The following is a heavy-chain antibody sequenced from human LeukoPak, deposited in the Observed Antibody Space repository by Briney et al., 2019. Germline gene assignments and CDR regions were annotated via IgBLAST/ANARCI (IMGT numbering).Heavy chain of an antibody. CDR2: ISATGDNT. V-gene: IGHV3-23*01. J-gene: IGHJ6*02. CDR1: RFSFNSYV. Sequence: GGSLRLSCAASRFSFNSYVMSWVRQAPGKGLECVSGISATGDNTYYADSVKGRFTISRDNSKNTLYPQMNSLRVEDTAVYYCAKVSGRIQIWPQPFGDGMDVWGQGTTVTVSS. D-gene: IGHD5-18*01. CDR3: AKVSGRIQIWPQPFGDGMDV.